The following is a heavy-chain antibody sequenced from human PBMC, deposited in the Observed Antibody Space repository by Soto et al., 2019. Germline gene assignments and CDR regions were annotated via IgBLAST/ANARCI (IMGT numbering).Heavy chain of an antibody. CDR3: ARHGFPAAWYYYSGMDV. V-gene: IGHV4-39*01. CDR1: GGSISSSSYY. D-gene: IGHD2-2*01. CDR2: IKYSENT. J-gene: IGHJ6*02. Sequence: QLQLQESGPGLLKPSETLSLSCTVSGGSISSSSYYWGWIRQPPGKGLEWIGSIKYSENTYYNPSLKSRVTISVDPSRIQFSLKLSSVTAADTAVYYCARHGFPAAWYYYSGMDVWGLGTTVTVSS.